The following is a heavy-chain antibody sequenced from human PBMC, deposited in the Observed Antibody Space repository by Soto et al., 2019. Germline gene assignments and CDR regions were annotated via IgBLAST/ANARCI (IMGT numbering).Heavy chain of an antibody. V-gene: IGHV3-23*01. CDR1: GFTFSSYA. D-gene: IGHD6-13*01. J-gene: IGHJ6*02. Sequence: PGGSLRLSCAASGFTFSSYAISWVRQAPGKGLEWVSAISGSGGSTYYVDSVKGRFTISRDNSKNTLYLQMNSLRAEDTAVYYCAKAQRYSSRKDYYDGMDVWGQGTTVTVSS. CDR2: ISGSGGST. CDR3: AKAQRYSSRKDYYDGMDV.